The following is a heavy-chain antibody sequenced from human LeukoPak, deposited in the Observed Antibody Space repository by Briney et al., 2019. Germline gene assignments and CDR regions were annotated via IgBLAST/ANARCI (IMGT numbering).Heavy chain of an antibody. Sequence: PERSLRLSCAASGFAFSSYGMHWVRQAPGKGLEWVAVISYDANKKFYVDSVKGRFTISRDNSKNTLYLQMNSLRAEDTAVYFCAKDRLRNYYDSTDYYYIYGMDVWGQGTMVTVS. CDR2: ISYDANKK. J-gene: IGHJ6*02. V-gene: IGHV3-30*18. CDR3: AKDRLRNYYDSTDYYYIYGMDV. D-gene: IGHD3-22*01. CDR1: GFAFSSYG.